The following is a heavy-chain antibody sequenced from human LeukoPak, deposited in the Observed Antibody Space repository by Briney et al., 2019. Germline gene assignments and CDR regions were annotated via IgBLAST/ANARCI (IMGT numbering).Heavy chain of an antibody. D-gene: IGHD2-21*02. J-gene: IGHJ4*02. V-gene: IGHV3-23*01. CDR3: AKTVVTAITISTPSLDY. Sequence: GGSLRLSCAASGFTFSSYAMSWVRQAPGKGLEWVSAISGSGGSTYYADSVKGRFTISRDNSKNTLYLQMNSLRAEDTAVYYCAKTVVTAITISTPSLDYWGQGTLVTVSS. CDR1: GFTFSSYA. CDR2: ISGSGGST.